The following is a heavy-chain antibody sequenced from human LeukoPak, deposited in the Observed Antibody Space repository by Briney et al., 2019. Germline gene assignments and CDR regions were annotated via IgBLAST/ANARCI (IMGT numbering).Heavy chain of an antibody. CDR3: ARAPHGHDYGGTLDY. CDR2: IFYRGNT. J-gene: IGHJ4*02. V-gene: IGHV4-59*08. CDR1: GGSISPYY. Sequence: SETLSLTCTVSGGSISPYYWSWIRQPPGKGLEWIGYIFYRGNTIYNPSLRSRVTMSVDTSKNQFSLKLSSVTAADTAVYYCARAPHGHDYGGTLDYWGQGTLVTVSS. D-gene: IGHD4-23*01.